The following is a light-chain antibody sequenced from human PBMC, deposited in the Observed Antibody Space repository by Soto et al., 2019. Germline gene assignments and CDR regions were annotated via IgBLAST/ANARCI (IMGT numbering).Light chain of an antibody. CDR1: QSVSNNY. Sequence: EVVLTQSPGTLSLSPGESATLSCRASQSVSNNYFAWYQQKPGQAPRLLIFGSSDRATGIPDRFSGSGPGADFTLTISRLEPEDFAVYYCLQYGSSPPYTFGHGTKLEIK. V-gene: IGKV3-20*01. J-gene: IGKJ2*01. CDR3: LQYGSSPPYT. CDR2: GSS.